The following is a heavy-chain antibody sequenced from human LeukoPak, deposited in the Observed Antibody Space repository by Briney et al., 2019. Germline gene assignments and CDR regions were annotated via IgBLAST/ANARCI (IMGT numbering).Heavy chain of an antibody. J-gene: IGHJ4*02. CDR3: ARASSLSDIWFGELLPDY. V-gene: IGHV1-8*01. D-gene: IGHD3-10*01. CDR2: MNTKSGNT. Sequence: ASVKVSCKASGYTFTSYDINWVRQATRQGLEWVGWMNTKSGNTGYAQKFQGRVTMTRNTSISTAYMELSSLRSEDTAVYYCARASSLSDIWFGELLPDYWGRGALLSV. CDR1: GYTFTSYD.